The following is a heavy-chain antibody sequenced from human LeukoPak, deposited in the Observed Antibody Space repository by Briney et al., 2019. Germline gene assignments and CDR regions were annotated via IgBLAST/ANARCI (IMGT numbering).Heavy chain of an antibody. V-gene: IGHV3-30*02. J-gene: IGHJ4*02. CDR1: GFTFSSYG. CDR3: AKDLGYDSTSAPFGY. Sequence: GGSLRLSCAASGFTFSSYGMHWVRQAPGKGLEWVAFIRYDGSNKYYADSVKRRFTISRDNSKNTLYLQMNSLRAEDTAVYYCAKDLGYDSTSAPFGYWGQGTLVTVSS. D-gene: IGHD3-22*01. CDR2: IRYDGSNK.